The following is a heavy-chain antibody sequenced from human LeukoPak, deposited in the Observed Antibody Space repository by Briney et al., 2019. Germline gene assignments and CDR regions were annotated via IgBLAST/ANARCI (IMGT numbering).Heavy chain of an antibody. Sequence: PGGSLRLSCAASGFTFSDYYMSWIRQAPGKGLEWVSYISSSGGTIYYADSVKGRFTISRDNAKNSLYLQMNSLRAEDTAVYYCARVGARGVDTAMVAYYYGMDVWGQGTTVTVSS. CDR1: GFTFSDYY. J-gene: IGHJ6*02. CDR2: ISSSGGTI. V-gene: IGHV3-11*01. D-gene: IGHD5-18*01. CDR3: ARVGARGVDTAMVAYYYGMDV.